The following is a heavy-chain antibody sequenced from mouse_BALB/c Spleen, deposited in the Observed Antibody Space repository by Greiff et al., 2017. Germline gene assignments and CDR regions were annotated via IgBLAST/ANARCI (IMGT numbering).Heavy chain of an antibody. V-gene: IGHV5-6-3*01. CDR3: ARAENDGYYFDD. CDR2: INSNGGST. Sequence: EVQLVESGGGLVQPGGSLKLSCAASGFTFSSYGMSWVRQTPDKRLELVATINSNGGSTYYPDSVKGRFTISRDNAKNTLYLQMSSLKSEDTAMYYCARAENDGYYFDDWGQGTTLTVSS. D-gene: IGHD2-3*01. J-gene: IGHJ2*01. CDR1: GFTFSSYG.